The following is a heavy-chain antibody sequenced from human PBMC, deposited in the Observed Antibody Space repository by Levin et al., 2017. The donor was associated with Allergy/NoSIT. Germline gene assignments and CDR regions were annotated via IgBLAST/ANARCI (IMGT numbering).Heavy chain of an antibody. CDR2: ITESAYST. D-gene: IGHD1-14*01. CDR3: VKPDGIHNMPI. CDR1: GFIFSNYV. V-gene: IGHV3-23*01. J-gene: IGHJ4*02. Sequence: GGSLRLSCAASGFIFSNYVMSWVRQAPGKGLEWVSSITESAYSTYYADSVKGRFTISRDNSKNSLYLQLNNLRAEDTAIYYCVKPDGIHNMPIWGQGTLVTVSS.